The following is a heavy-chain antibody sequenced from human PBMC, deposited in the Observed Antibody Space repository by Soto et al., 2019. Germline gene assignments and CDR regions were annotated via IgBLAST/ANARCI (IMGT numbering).Heavy chain of an antibody. CDR3: ARLNTFGYYYYGMDV. J-gene: IGHJ6*02. V-gene: IGHV4-39*01. CDR2: IYYSGST. CDR1: GGSISSSSYY. Sequence: KTWETLSLTCTVSGGSISSSSYYWGWIRQPPGKGLEWIGSIYYSGSTYYNPSLKSRVTISVDTSKNQFSLKLSSVTAADTAVYYCARLNTFGYYYYGMDVWGQGTTVTVSS. D-gene: IGHD3-16*01.